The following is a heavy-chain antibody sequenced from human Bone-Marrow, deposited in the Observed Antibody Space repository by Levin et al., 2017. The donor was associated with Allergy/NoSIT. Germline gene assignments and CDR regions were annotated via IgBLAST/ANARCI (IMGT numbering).Heavy chain of an antibody. J-gene: IGHJ3*01. D-gene: IGHD6-19*01. CDR2: IYPGDSDT. CDR1: GDIFSNYW. Sequence: GESLKISCQDSGDIFSNYWVAWVRQMPGKGLEWMGIIYPGDSDTRYSPSFQGQVTISVDMSISTAYLQWNSLKPSDTAIYYCARQAAGPDAFDVWGQGTMVTVSS. V-gene: IGHV5-51*01. CDR3: ARQAAGPDAFDV.